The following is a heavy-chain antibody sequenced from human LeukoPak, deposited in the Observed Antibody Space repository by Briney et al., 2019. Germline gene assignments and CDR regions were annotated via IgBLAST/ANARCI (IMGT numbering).Heavy chain of an antibody. J-gene: IGHJ2*01. CDR3: VREYWYFDL. CDR1: GFSFRSYS. Sequence: GGSLRLSCAASGFSFRSYSMDWVRQAPGKGLEWVSSITGSSSYISYADSVKGRFTISRDNAENSLFLQMNSLTAEDTAVYYCVREYWYFDLWGRGTLVTVSS. V-gene: IGHV3-21*01. CDR2: ITGSSSYI.